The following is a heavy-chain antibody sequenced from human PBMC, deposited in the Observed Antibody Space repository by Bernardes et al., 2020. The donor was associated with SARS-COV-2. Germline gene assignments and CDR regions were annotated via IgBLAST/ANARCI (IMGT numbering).Heavy chain of an antibody. J-gene: IGHJ4*02. CDR2: IDWDGDDDE. Sequence: SGPTLVKPTQTLTLTCTFSGFSLSTYGMGVSWIRQPPGKALEWLARIDWDGDDDEYFSTSLKTRLTISKDTSRNLVVLTMTNLDPADTATYYCARIFWGGDSISPFDYWGQGILVTVSS. V-gene: IGHV2-70*11. CDR3: ARIFWGGDSISPFDY. CDR1: GFSLSTYGMG. D-gene: IGHD3-3*01.